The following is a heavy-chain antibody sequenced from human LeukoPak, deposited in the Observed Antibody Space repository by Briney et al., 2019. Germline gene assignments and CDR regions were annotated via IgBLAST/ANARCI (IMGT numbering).Heavy chain of an antibody. D-gene: IGHD5-24*01. CDR3: ARELDGYNFDY. CDR2: IYYNGST. Sequence: SETLSLTCTVSGGSISSYYWSWIRQPPGKGLEWIGYIYYNGSTNYNPSLKSRVTISVDTSKNQFSLKLSSVTAADTAVYYCARELDGYNFDYWGQGTLVTVSS. J-gene: IGHJ4*02. CDR1: GGSISSYY. V-gene: IGHV4-59*01.